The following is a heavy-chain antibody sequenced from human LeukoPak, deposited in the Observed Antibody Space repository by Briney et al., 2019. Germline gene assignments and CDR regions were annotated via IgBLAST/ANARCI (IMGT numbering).Heavy chain of an antibody. CDR2: ISGSGGST. D-gene: IGHD1-26*01. Sequence: GGSLRLSCVVSGFTFSSYWMSWVRQAPGKGLEWVSAISGSGGSTYYADSVKGRFTISRDNSKNTLYLQMNSLRAEDAAVYYCAKGERAYYYYGMDVWGQGTTVTVSS. V-gene: IGHV3-23*01. J-gene: IGHJ6*02. CDR1: GFTFSSYW. CDR3: AKGERAYYYYGMDV.